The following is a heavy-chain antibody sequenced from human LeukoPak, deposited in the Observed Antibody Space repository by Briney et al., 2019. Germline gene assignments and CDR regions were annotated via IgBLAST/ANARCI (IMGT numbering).Heavy chain of an antibody. D-gene: IGHD1-26*01. CDR1: GFTFSNAW. V-gene: IGHV3-15*01. J-gene: IGHJ4*02. Sequence: GGSLRLSCAASGFTFSNAWMSWVRQAPGKGLEWVGRIKSKTDGGTTDYAAPVKGRFTISRDDSKNTLYLQMNSLKTEDTAVYYCTIDPTDPTIVGATTNDYWGQGTLVTVYS. CDR2: IKSKTDGGTT. CDR3: TIDPTDPTIVGATTNDY.